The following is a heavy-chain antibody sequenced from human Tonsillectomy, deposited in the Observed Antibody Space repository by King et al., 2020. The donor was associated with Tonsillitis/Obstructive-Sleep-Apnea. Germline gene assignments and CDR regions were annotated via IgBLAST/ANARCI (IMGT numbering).Heavy chain of an antibody. CDR1: GGSFSGYY. Sequence: HVQLQQWGAGLLKPSETLSLTCAVYGGSFSGYYWNWIRQPPGKGLEWIGEINHSGSTNYNPSLKSRLTISIDTSKNQFSLRLRAVTAADTAVYYCAREGKYVYDDFWGSYSDYWGQGTLVTVSS. D-gene: IGHD3-3*01. V-gene: IGHV4-34*01. CDR2: INHSGST. CDR3: AREGKYVYDDFWGSYSDY. J-gene: IGHJ4*02.